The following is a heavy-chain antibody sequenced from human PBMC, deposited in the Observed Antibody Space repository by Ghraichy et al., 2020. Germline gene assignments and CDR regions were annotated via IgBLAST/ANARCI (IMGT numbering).Heavy chain of an antibody. J-gene: IGHJ4*02. D-gene: IGHD3-22*01. CDR1: GYTFTSYG. Sequence: ASVKVSCKASGYTFTSYGISWVRQAPGQGLEWMGWISAYNGNTNYAQKLQGRVTMTTDTSTSTAYMELRSLRSDDTAVYYCARDQAGYYDSSGSDMGYWGQGTLVTVSS. CDR3: ARDQAGYYDSSGSDMGY. V-gene: IGHV1-18*04. CDR2: ISAYNGNT.